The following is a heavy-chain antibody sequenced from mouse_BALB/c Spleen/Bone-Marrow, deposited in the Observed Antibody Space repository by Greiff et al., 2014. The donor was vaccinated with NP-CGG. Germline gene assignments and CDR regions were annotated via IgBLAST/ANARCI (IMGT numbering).Heavy chain of an antibody. V-gene: IGHV14-3*02. CDR3: AIHYYGSSGFAY. Sequence: EVHLVESGAELVKPGASVKLSCTASGFNIKDTYMHWVKQRPEQGLEWIGRIDPANGNTKYDPKFQGKATITADTSSNTAYLQLSSLTSEDTAVYYCAIHYYGSSGFAYWGQGALVTVSA. CDR2: IDPANGNT. D-gene: IGHD1-1*01. CDR1: GFNIKDTY. J-gene: IGHJ3*01.